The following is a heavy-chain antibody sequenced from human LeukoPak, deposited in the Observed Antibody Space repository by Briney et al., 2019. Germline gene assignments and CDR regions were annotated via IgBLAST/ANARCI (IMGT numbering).Heavy chain of an antibody. CDR3: ARGIRYSYGFQSGFDY. CDR1: GGSFSGYY. V-gene: IGHV4-34*01. J-gene: IGHJ4*02. CDR2: INHSGST. Sequence: SETLSLTCAVYGGSFSGYYWSWIRQPPGKGLEWIGEINHSGSTNYNPSLKSRVTISVDTSKNQFSLKLSSVTAADKAVYYCARGIRYSYGFQSGFDYWGQGTLVTVSS. D-gene: IGHD5-18*01.